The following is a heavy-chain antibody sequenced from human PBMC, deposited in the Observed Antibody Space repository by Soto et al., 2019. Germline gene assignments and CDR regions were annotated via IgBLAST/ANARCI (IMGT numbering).Heavy chain of an antibody. J-gene: IGHJ4*02. CDR2: INPNSGGT. CDR1: GYTFTGYY. D-gene: IGHD4-4*01. Sequence: QVQLVQSGAEVKKPGASVKVSCKASGYTFTGYYMHWVRQAPGQGLEWMGWINPNSGGTNYAQKFQGRVTMTRDTSSRPAYMELSRLRSDETAVYYSARDDHSGNSGIFVAYWGQGTLVTVA. V-gene: IGHV1-2*02. CDR3: ARDDHSGNSGIFVAY.